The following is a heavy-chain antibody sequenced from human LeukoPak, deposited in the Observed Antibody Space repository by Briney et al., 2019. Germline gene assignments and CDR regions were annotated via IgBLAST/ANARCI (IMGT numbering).Heavy chain of an antibody. Sequence: SETLSLTWTVAGASISSYYWSWIRQPAGKGLEWIGRIYTSGSTNYNPSLKSRVTISVDKSKNQFSLKLSSVTAADTAVYYCARPRVDWFDLWGQGTLVTVSS. V-gene: IGHV4-4*07. D-gene: IGHD2-15*01. CDR3: ARPRVDWFDL. CDR1: GASISSYY. J-gene: IGHJ5*02. CDR2: IYTSGST.